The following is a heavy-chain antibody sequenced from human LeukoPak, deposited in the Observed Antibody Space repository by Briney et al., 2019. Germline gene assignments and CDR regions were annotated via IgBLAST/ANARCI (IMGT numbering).Heavy chain of an antibody. V-gene: IGHV1-2*02. CDR1: GYTFTGYY. CDR2: INPNSGGT. Sequence: VASVKVSCKASGYTFTGYYMHWVRQAPGQGLEWMGWINPNSGGTNYAQKFQGRVTMTRDTSISTAYMELSRLRSDDTAVYYCARESSSSWSYSSRANWFDPWGQGTLVTVSS. J-gene: IGHJ5*02. D-gene: IGHD6-13*01. CDR3: ARESSSSWSYSSRANWFDP.